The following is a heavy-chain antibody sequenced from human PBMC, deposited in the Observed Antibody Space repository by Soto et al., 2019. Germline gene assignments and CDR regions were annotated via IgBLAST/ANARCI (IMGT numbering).Heavy chain of an antibody. J-gene: IGHJ4*02. V-gene: IGHV3-23*01. CDR2: ISSSGSSI. Sequence: EVQLLESGGGLVQPGGSLRLSCAASGFTFSSYAMSWVRQAPGKGLEWVSAISSSGSSINYADSVKGRFTISRDNAKNSLYLQMNSLRAEDTAVYYCARRGSSGWYESYFDYWGQGTLVSVSS. CDR3: ARRGSSGWYESYFDY. CDR1: GFTFSSYA. D-gene: IGHD6-19*01.